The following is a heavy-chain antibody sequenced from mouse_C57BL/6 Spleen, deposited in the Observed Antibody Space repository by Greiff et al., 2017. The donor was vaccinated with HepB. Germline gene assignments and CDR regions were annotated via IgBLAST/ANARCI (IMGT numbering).Heavy chain of an antibody. D-gene: IGHD2-3*01. J-gene: IGHJ3*01. V-gene: IGHV1-15*01. CDR3: TRSGDGYYLFAY. CDR2: IDPETGGT. Sequence: QVHVKQSGAELVRPGASVTLSCKASGYTFTDYEMHWVKQTPVHGLEWIGAIDPETGGTAYNQKFKGKAILTADKSSSTAYMGLRSLISEDSAVYYCTRSGDGYYLFAYWGQGTLVTVSA. CDR1: GYTFTDYE.